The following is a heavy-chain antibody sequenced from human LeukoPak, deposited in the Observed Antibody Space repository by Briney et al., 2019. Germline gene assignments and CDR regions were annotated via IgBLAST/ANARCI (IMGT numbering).Heavy chain of an antibody. CDR1: GGSISSYY. V-gene: IGHV4-59*01. CDR2: IYYAGSA. J-gene: IGHJ4*02. CDR3: ARISDSLFDY. Sequence: PSETLSLTCTVSGGSISSYYWSWIRQPPRKRLEWIGYIYYAGSANYNPSLKSRVTISVDTSNNQFSLEMTSVTAADTAVYYCARISDSLFDYWGQGTLVTVSS.